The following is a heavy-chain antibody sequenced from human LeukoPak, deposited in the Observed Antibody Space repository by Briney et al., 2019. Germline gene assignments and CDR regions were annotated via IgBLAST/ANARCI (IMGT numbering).Heavy chain of an antibody. D-gene: IGHD2-2*01. CDR3: ARSPWVVVPAAIRIEITGIPYWFDP. CDR1: GGSFSGYY. V-gene: IGHV4-34*01. CDR2: INHSGST. J-gene: IGHJ5*02. Sequence: PSETLSLTCAVYGGSFSGYYWSWIRQPPGKGLEWIGEINHSGSTNYNPSLKSRVTISVDTSKNQFSLKLSSVTAADTAVYYCARSPWVVVPAAIRIEITGIPYWFDPWGQGTLVTVSS.